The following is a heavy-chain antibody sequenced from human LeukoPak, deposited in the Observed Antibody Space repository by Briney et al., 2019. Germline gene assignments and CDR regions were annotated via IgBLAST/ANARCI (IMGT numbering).Heavy chain of an antibody. CDR1: GGSISSYY. V-gene: IGHV4-4*07. CDR2: IYTSGST. D-gene: IGHD5-18*01. CDR3: ASTTVRGYSYGLDY. Sequence: PSETLSLTCTVSGGSISSYYWSWIRQPAGKGLEWIGRIYTSGSTNYNPSLKSRVTMSVDTSKNQFSLKLSSVTAADTAVYYCASTTVRGYSYGLDYWGQGTLVTVSP. J-gene: IGHJ4*02.